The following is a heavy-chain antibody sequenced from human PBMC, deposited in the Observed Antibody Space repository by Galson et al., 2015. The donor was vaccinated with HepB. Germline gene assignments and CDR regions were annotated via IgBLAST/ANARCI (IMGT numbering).Heavy chain of an antibody. Sequence: SLRLSCAASGFTVSSTYMSWVRQAPGKGLEWVSIIYSGGTTYYTDSVKGRFTISRDNSGNTLYLQMNSQRAEDPAVYYCARSLRYYFYCMDVWGKGTTVTVSS. D-gene: IGHD5/OR15-5a*01. CDR1: GFTVSSTY. CDR2: IYSGGTT. V-gene: IGHV3-53*01. CDR3: ARSLRYYFYCMDV. J-gene: IGHJ6*03.